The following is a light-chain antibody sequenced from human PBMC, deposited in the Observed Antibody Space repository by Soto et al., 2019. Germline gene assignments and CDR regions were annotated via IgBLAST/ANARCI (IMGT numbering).Light chain of an antibody. V-gene: IGKV3-11*01. CDR2: DAS. CDR1: QSVGTY. Sequence: EIVLTQSPAILSLSPGERATLSCRASQSVGTYLDWYQPKLGQAPRLLIYDASNRATGIPARFSGSGSGTDFTLTISSLEPEDFAVYYCQQRVNWLTFGGGTKVEL. J-gene: IGKJ4*01. CDR3: QQRVNWLT.